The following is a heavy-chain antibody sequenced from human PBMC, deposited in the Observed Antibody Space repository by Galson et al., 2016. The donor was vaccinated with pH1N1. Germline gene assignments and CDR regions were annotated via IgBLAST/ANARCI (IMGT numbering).Heavy chain of an antibody. Sequence: SLRLSCAASGFVFRDYYMSWIRQAPGKGLEWISYVSASGTKVVYADSVKGRFTNSRDNAKNSLSLQMNSLRAEDTAVYYCAREKGVLSTTTSFDSWGQGALVTVSS. CDR1: GFVFRDYY. CDR2: VSASGTKV. V-gene: IGHV3-11*04. CDR3: AREKGVLSTTTSFDS. D-gene: IGHD5/OR15-5a*01. J-gene: IGHJ4*02.